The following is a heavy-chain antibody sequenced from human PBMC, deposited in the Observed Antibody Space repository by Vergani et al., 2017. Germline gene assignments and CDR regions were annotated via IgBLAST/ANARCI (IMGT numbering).Heavy chain of an antibody. J-gene: IGHJ6*02. D-gene: IGHD3-16*01. CDR2: VYPADSDT. Sequence: EMQLVQSGAEVRKPGESVKISCRTSGYNFDIYWIGWVRQMPGKGLEWMEIVYPADSDTRYSPSFKGQVTVSADKSTSTAFLELSGLKVTDTAIYYCARHARYSDVTGNYVYYGMDVWGQGASVIVSS. CDR3: ARHARYSDVTGNYVYYGMDV. CDR1: GYNFDIYW. V-gene: IGHV5-51*01.